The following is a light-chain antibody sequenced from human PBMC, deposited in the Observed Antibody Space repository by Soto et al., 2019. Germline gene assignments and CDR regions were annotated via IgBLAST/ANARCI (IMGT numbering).Light chain of an antibody. CDR2: GAS. CDR1: QSVSSN. J-gene: IGKJ1*01. Sequence: EIVMTQSPATLSVSPGERATLSCRAGQSVSSNLAWYQQKPGQAPRLLIYGASTRATGIPARFSGSGSGSEFTLTISSLQSEDFAVYYCQQYYDWWTFGQGTKVESK. V-gene: IGKV3-15*01. CDR3: QQYYDWWT.